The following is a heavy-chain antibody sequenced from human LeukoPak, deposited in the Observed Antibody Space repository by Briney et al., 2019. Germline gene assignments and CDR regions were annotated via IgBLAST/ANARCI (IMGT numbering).Heavy chain of an antibody. Sequence: RASLKVSCKASGGTFSSYAISWVRQAPGQGLEWMGGIIPIFGTANYEQKFQGRVTITTDESTSTAYMELSSLRSEDTAVYYCAMAGLGCSSTSCYNLVDYWGQGTLVTVSS. CDR2: IIPIFGTA. V-gene: IGHV1-69*05. CDR1: GGTFSSYA. CDR3: AMAGLGCSSTSCYNLVDY. D-gene: IGHD2-2*02. J-gene: IGHJ4*02.